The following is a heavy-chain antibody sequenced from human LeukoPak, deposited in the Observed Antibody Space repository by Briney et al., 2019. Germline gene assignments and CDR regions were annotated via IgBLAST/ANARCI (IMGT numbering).Heavy chain of an antibody. Sequence: ASVKVSCKASGYTFTSYYMHWARQAPGQGLEWMGIINPSGGSTSYAQKFQGRVTMTRDTSTSTVYMELSSLRSEDTAVYYCARNGDFWSGYLEYLLDYWGQGTLVTVSS. D-gene: IGHD3-3*01. CDR3: ARNGDFWSGYLEYLLDY. J-gene: IGHJ4*02. CDR1: GYTFTSYY. CDR2: INPSGGST. V-gene: IGHV1-46*01.